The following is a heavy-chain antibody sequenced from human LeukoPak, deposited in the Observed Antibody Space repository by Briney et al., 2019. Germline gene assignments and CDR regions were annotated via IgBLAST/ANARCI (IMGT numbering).Heavy chain of an antibody. CDR1: GFTFSHYW. J-gene: IGHJ4*02. CDR3: ARGTGSYYSLGY. V-gene: IGHV3-74*01. D-gene: IGHD1-26*01. CDR2: IKGDGSST. Sequence: GGSLRLSCEASGFTFSHYWMHWVRQTPGEGLVWVPQIKGDGSSTSYADSVKGRLTISRDNAKNTLYPQMDSLRAEDTAMYYCARGTGSYYSLGYWGQGTLVTVSS.